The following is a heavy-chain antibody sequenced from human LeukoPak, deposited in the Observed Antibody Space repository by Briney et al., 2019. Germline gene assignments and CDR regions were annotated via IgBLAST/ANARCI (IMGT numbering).Heavy chain of an antibody. J-gene: IGHJ4*02. CDR1: GGSISSSSYY. CDR3: ARQKWELLEAHFDY. D-gene: IGHD1-26*01. V-gene: IGHV4-39*01. CDR2: IYYSGST. Sequence: KASETLSLTCTVSGGSISSSSYYWGWIRQPPGKGLEWIGSIYYSGSTYYNPSLKSRVTISVDTSKNQFSLKLSSVTAADTAVYYCARQKWELLEAHFDYWGQGTLVTVSS.